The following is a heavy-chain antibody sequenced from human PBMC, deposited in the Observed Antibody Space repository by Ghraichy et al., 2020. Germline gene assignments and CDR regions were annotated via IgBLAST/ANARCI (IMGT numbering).Heavy chain of an antibody. CDR2: IHGRGTT. CDR3: ARGGTAGALDL. D-gene: IGHD6-13*01. Sequence: SCAASGFSVISNYMSWVRQAPGKGLEWVSLIHGRGTTSYIDSVKGRFTITRDNSVNAVYLQLQSLRAEDTAVYYCARGGTAGALDLWGQGTLFTFAS. J-gene: IGHJ4*02. V-gene: IGHV3-66*01. CDR1: GFSVISNY.